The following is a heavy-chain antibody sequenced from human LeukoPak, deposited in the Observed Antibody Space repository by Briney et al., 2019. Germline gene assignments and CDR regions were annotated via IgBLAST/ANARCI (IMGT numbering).Heavy chain of an antibody. D-gene: IGHD3-16*01. V-gene: IGHV4-61*02. CDR2: IYNSGST. CDR1: GGSISSGTYY. CDR3: ARGRDDDVWGSYPTCFDF. J-gene: IGHJ4*02. Sequence: PSETLSLTCTVSGGSISSGTYYWTWIRQPAGKGLEWIGRIYNSGSTSYNPSLKSRVTLSMDTSRNQFSLKLSSVTAADTVVYYCARGRDDDVWGSYPTCFDFWGQGTLVTVSS.